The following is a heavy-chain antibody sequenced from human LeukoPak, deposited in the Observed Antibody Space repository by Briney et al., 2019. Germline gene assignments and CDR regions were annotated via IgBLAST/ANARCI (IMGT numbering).Heavy chain of an antibody. J-gene: IGHJ6*02. CDR3: VRDVKNQCVDQTCNYLYFGLDV. D-gene: IGHD5-24*01. Sequence: GGSLRLSCAASGFTFSSHVINWVRQAPGKGLEWVSGITASGGRTFYADSVKGRFTISRDNSKNMVYLQMNNLRVDDTAAYYCVRDVKNQCVDQTCNYLYFGLDVWGRGTTVIVSS. CDR1: GFTFSSHV. CDR2: ITASGGRT. V-gene: IGHV3-23*01.